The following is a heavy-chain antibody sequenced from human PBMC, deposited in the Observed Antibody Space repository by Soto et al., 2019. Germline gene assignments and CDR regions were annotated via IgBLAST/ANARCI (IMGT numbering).Heavy chain of an antibody. Sequence: ASVKVSCKASGYTFTSYGISWVRQAPGQGLEWMGWISAYNGNTNYAQKLQGRVTMTTDTSTSTAYMELNSLTSEDTAVYYCSTDPNTASNRGFHWGQGALVTVSA. CDR3: STDPNTASNRGFH. D-gene: IGHD7-27*01. V-gene: IGHV1-18*01. J-gene: IGHJ4*02. CDR1: GYTFTSYG. CDR2: ISAYNGNT.